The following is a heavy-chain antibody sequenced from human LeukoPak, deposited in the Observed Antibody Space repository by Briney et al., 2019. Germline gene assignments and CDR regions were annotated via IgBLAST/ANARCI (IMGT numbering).Heavy chain of an antibody. CDR2: ISWNSGSI. CDR1: GFTFDDYA. Sequence: GGSLRLSCAASGFTFDDYAMHWVRQAPGKGLEWVSGISWNSGSIGYADSVKGRFTISRDNAKKSLCLQMNSLRAEDTAVYYCARGPGDFDASDIWGQGTMVTVSS. V-gene: IGHV3-9*01. CDR3: ARGPGDFDASDI. D-gene: IGHD1-14*01. J-gene: IGHJ3*02.